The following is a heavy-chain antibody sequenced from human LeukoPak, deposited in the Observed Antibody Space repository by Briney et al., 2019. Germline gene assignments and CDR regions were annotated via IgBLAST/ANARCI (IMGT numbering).Heavy chain of an antibody. Sequence: PGGSLRLSCAASGFTFSSYEMNWVRQAPGKGLEWVSYISSSGSTIYYADSVKGRFTISRDNSKNTLYLQMNSLRAEDTAVYYCAKEGSYYYDSSGFTTQYYFDYWGQGTLVTVSS. V-gene: IGHV3-48*03. CDR1: GFTFSSYE. CDR2: ISSSGSTI. J-gene: IGHJ4*02. CDR3: AKEGSYYYDSSGFTTQYYFDY. D-gene: IGHD3-22*01.